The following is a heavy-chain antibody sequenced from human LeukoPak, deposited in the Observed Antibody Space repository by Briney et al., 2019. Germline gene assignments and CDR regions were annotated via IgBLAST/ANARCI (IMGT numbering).Heavy chain of an antibody. V-gene: IGHV3-23*01. D-gene: IGHD3-16*01. Sequence: GGSLRLSCAASGFTFSSYAMGWVRQAPGKGLEWVSAISGSGGSTYYADSVKGRFTISRDNAKNSLYLQMNSLRAEDTAVYYCASRPELVWGNNWFDPWGQGTLVTVSS. CDR3: ASRPELVWGNNWFDP. J-gene: IGHJ5*02. CDR1: GFTFSSYA. CDR2: ISGSGGST.